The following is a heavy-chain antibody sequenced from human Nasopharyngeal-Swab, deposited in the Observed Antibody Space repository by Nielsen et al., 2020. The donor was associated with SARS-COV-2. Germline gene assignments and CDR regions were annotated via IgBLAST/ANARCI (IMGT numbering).Heavy chain of an antibody. CDR1: GFTFSSYS. V-gene: IGHV3-48*04. D-gene: IGHD3-9*01. CDR2: INSGGTTM. Sequence: GESLKISCAASGFTFSSYSMNWIRQAPGKGLEWVSYINSGGTTMLYANSVEGRFTIYRDNARNSLYLQMNSLGAEDTAVYYCATFPFYDLLTGSDYYGLDFWGQGTTVTVSS. CDR3: ATFPFYDLLTGSDYYGLDF. J-gene: IGHJ6*02.